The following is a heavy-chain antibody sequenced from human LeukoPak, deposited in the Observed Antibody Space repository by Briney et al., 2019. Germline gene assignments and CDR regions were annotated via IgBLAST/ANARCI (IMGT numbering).Heavy chain of an antibody. CDR2: INWNGGST. J-gene: IGHJ4*02. V-gene: IGHV3-20*04. D-gene: IGHD6-19*01. Sequence: GGSLRLSCAASGFSFDDYGMSWVRQAPGKGLEWVSGINWNGGSTGYADSVKGRFTISRDNSKNTLYLQMNSLRVEDTAVYYCAKGRRFGSGWTYYFDYWGQGTLVTVSS. CDR3: AKGRRFGSGWTYYFDY. CDR1: GFSFDDYG.